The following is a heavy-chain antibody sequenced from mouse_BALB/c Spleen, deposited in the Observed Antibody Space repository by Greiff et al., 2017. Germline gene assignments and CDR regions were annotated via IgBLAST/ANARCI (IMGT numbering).Heavy chain of an antibody. V-gene: IGHV1-14*01. CDR1: GYTFTSYV. J-gene: IGHJ4*01. CDR2: INPYNDGT. Sequence: EVQLQQSGPELVKPGASVKMSCKASGYTFTSYVMHWVKQKPGQGLEWIGYINPYNDGTKYNEKFKGKATLTSDKSSSTAYMELSSLTSEDSAVYYCARSGGNLPYYYSMDYWGQGTSVTVSA. D-gene: IGHD2-1*01. CDR3: ARSGGNLPYYYSMDY.